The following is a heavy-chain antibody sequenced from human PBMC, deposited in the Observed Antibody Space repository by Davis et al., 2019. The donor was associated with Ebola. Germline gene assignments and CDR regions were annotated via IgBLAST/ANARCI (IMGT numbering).Heavy chain of an antibody. D-gene: IGHD4-23*01. V-gene: IGHV3-48*04. CDR2: ISSSSSTI. Sequence: GESLKISCAASGFTFSSYSMNWVRQAPGKGLEWVSYISSSSSTIYYADSVKGRFTISRDNAKNSLYLQMNSLRAEDTAVYYCARDGGRPRNDYWGQGTLVTVSS. CDR3: ARDGGRPRNDY. J-gene: IGHJ4*02. CDR1: GFTFSSYS.